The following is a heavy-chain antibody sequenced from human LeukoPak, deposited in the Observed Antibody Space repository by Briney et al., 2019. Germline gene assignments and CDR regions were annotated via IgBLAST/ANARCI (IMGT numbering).Heavy chain of an antibody. D-gene: IGHD3-10*01. CDR2: IYYSGST. V-gene: IGHV4-39*07. J-gene: IGHJ4*02. CDR3: ARDRLRSGFGELQDY. CDR1: GGSISSSSYY. Sequence: SETLSLTCTVSGGSISSSSYYWGWIRQPPGKGLEWIGSIYYSGSTYYNPSLKSRVTISVDTSKNQFSLKLSSVTAADTAVYYCARDRLRSGFGELQDYWGQGTLVTVSS.